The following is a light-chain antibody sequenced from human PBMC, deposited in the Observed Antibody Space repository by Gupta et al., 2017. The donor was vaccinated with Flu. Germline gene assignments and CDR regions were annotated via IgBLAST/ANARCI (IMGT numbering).Light chain of an antibody. Sequence: SLGERATVNCKSSQSVLYSSNNKNYLAWYQQKPGQPPKLLIYWASTRESGVPDRFSGSGSGTDFTLTISSLQAEDVAVYYCQQSFSSPYTFGQGTKLEIK. CDR1: QSVLYSSNNKNY. CDR2: WAS. V-gene: IGKV4-1*01. J-gene: IGKJ2*01. CDR3: QQSFSSPYT.